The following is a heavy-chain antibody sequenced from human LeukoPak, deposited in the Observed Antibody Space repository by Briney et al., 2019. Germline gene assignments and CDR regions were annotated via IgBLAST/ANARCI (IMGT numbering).Heavy chain of an antibody. CDR2: INHSGST. CDR3: ARMTALFTDAFDI. V-gene: IGHV4-34*01. D-gene: IGHD2-21*02. CDR1: GGSFSGYY. Sequence: PSETLSLTCAVYGGSFSGYYWSWIRQPPGKGLEWIEEINHSGSTNYNPSLKSRVTISVDTSKNQFSLKLSSVTAADTAVYYCARMTALFTDAFDIWGQGTMVTVSS. J-gene: IGHJ3*02.